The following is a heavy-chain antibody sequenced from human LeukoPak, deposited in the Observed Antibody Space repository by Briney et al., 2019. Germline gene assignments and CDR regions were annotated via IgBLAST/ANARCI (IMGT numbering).Heavy chain of an antibody. D-gene: IGHD3-3*01. CDR1: GFTFSSTW. J-gene: IGHJ3*02. CDR2: ITSDGSST. Sequence: AGGSLRLSCAASGFTFSSTWMHWVRHPPGKGLVWVARITSDGSSTTYAESVKGRFTISRDNAKNTLYLQMNSLRAEDTAVYYCARDNQYDFWSGSPSDAFDIWGQGTMVTVSS. CDR3: ARDNQYDFWSGSPSDAFDI. V-gene: IGHV3-74*03.